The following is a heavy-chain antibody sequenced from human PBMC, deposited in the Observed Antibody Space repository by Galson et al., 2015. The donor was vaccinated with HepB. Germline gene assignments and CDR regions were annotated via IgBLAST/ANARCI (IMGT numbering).Heavy chain of an antibody. D-gene: IGHD1-7*01. V-gene: IGHV1-18*01. J-gene: IGHJ4*02. Sequence: SVKASCKASGYTFTSYGISWVRQAPGQGLEWMGWISAYNGYTNYAHKLQGRFTLTTDTSTPTAYMELRSLRTDDTAVYYCARDTVQIGITGTSTFDYWGQGTLVTVSS. CDR1: GYTFTSYG. CDR2: ISAYNGYT. CDR3: ARDTVQIGITGTSTFDY.